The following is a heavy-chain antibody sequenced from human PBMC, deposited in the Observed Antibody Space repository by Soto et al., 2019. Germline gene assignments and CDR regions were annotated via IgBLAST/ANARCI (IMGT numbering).Heavy chain of an antibody. CDR3: ARDRDYYGSGGHYFSGMGF. Sequence: QVQLVQSGAEVKKPGSSVKVSCKASGGTFSRYAFSWVRQAPGQGLEWMGGIVPIYGTRGFAQKFQGRLTITADEPTKTAYMELSSLRSEDTAVYYCARDRDYYGSGGHYFSGMGFWGQGTTVTVSS. CDR1: GGTFSRYA. D-gene: IGHD3-10*01. V-gene: IGHV1-69*01. CDR2: IVPIYGTR. J-gene: IGHJ6*02.